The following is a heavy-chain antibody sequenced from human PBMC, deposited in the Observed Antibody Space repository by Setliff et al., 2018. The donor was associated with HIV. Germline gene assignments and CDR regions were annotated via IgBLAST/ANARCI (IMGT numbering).Heavy chain of an antibody. CDR1: GYSISTAYY. J-gene: IGHJ4*02. CDR2: IFYSGTT. D-gene: IGHD3-22*01. CDR3: ARFNALLGSSTYYDY. Sequence: PSETLSLTCAVSGYSISTAYYWGWIRQPPGKGLEWIGYIFYSGTTKFNPSLKSRAAISVDSSNNQFSLKMTSVTAADTAVYFCARFNALLGSSTYYDYWGPGLLVTVSS. V-gene: IGHV4-38-2*01.